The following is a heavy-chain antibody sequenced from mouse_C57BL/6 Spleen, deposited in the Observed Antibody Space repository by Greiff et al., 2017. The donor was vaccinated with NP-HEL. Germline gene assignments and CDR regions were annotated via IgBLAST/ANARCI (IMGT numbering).Heavy chain of an antibody. CDR1: GYTFTSYW. J-gene: IGHJ2*01. V-gene: IGHV1-59*01. CDR3: ARRYYGSSRVYFDY. D-gene: IGHD1-1*01. Sequence: QVQLQQPGAELVRPGTSVKLSCKASGYTFTSYWMHWVKQRPGQGLEWIGVIDPSDSYPNYNQKFKGKATLTVDTSSSTAYMQLSSLTSEDSAVYYCARRYYGSSRVYFDYWGQGTTLTVSS. CDR2: IDPSDSYP.